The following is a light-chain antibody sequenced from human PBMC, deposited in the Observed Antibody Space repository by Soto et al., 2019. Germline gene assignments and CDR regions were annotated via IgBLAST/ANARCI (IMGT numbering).Light chain of an antibody. CDR1: QSVSNN. Sequence: EIVMTQSPVTLSVSPGERVTLSCRASQSVSNNLAWYQQKSAQAPRRLIYGASTRVTGIPARFSGSGSGTEFTLTISSLQSEDFAIFYCQQYNNWPPFTFGQGTRLDIK. CDR2: GAS. V-gene: IGKV3-15*01. CDR3: QQYNNWPPFT. J-gene: IGKJ5*01.